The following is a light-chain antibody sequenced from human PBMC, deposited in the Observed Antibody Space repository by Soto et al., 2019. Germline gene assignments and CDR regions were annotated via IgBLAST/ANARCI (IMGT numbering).Light chain of an antibody. CDR2: GAS. CDR1: QSVSSN. CDR3: QEYNNWSLWT. J-gene: IGKJ1*01. Sequence: EIVMTQSPATLSVSPGERATLSCRASQSVSSNLAWYQQKPGQAPRLLIYGASTMATVIPARFSGRASGTEFTLTFSSLQSEDSAVYYCQEYNNWSLWTFGQGTKVVIK. V-gene: IGKV3-15*01.